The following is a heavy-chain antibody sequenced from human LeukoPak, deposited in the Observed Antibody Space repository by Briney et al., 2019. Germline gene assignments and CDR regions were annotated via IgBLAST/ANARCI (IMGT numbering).Heavy chain of an antibody. Sequence: GASVNVSCKASGYTFTSYAMHWVRQAPGQRLEWMGWINAGNGNTKYSQKFQGGVTITRDTSASTAYMELSSLRSEDTAVYYCARGIYYYGSGSYYNVPFDYWGQGTLVTVSS. J-gene: IGHJ4*02. CDR3: ARGIYYYGSGSYYNVPFDY. CDR2: INAGNGNT. D-gene: IGHD3-10*01. CDR1: GYTFTSYA. V-gene: IGHV1-3*01.